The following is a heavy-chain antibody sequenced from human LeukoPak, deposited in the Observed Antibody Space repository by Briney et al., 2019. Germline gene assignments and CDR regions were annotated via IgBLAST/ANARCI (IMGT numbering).Heavy chain of an antibody. Sequence: GASVKVSCKASGGTFSSYAISWVRQAPGQGLEWMGGIIPIFGTANYAQKFQGRVTITADESTSTAYMELSSLRSEDTAVYYCAKTDIAAAGTRRFDYWGQGTLVTVSS. CDR3: AKTDIAAAGTRRFDY. CDR1: GGTFSSYA. J-gene: IGHJ4*02. CDR2: IIPIFGTA. D-gene: IGHD6-13*01. V-gene: IGHV1-69*13.